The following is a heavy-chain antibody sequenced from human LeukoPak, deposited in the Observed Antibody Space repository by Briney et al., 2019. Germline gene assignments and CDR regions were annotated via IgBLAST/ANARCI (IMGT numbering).Heavy chain of an antibody. J-gene: IGHJ1*01. CDR2: IYYSGST. Sequence: SETLSLTCTVSGGSISSYYWSWIRQPPGKGLEWIGYIYYSGSTNYNPSLKSRVTISVDTSKNQFSLKLSSVTAADTAVYYCARDACSSTSCYGYFQHWSQGTLVTVSS. V-gene: IGHV4-59*01. CDR1: GGSISSYY. CDR3: ARDACSSTSCYGYFQH. D-gene: IGHD2-2*01.